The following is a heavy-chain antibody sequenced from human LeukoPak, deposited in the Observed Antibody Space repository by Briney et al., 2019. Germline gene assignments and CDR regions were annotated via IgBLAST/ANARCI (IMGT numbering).Heavy chain of an antibody. J-gene: IGHJ4*02. CDR3: ARTTRVVVPAANDY. CDR1: GFTFSSYE. CDR2: ISSSGSTI. V-gene: IGHV3-48*03. Sequence: GGSLRLSCAASGFTFSSYEMNWVRQAPGKGLEWVSYISSSGSTIYYADSVKGRFTISRDNAKNSLYLQMNSLRAEDTAVYYCARTTRVVVPAANDYWGQGTLVTVSS. D-gene: IGHD2-2*01.